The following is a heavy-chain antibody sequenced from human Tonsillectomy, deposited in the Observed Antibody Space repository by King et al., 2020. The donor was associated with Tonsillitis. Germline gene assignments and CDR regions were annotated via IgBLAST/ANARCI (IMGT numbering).Heavy chain of an antibody. CDR2: IIPFFGTA. CDR1: GGTFSSYA. CDR3: AGGYCSGGSCYLAGDGDYFDY. J-gene: IGHJ4*02. V-gene: IGHV1-69*01. D-gene: IGHD2-15*01. Sequence: VQLVESGAEVKKPGSSVKVSCKASGGTFSSYAISWVRQAPGQGLEWMGGIIPFFGTANYAQKFQGRVAITADESTSTAYVALGSLRSEDTAVYYCAGGYCSGGSCYLAGDGDYFDYWGQGTLVTVSS.